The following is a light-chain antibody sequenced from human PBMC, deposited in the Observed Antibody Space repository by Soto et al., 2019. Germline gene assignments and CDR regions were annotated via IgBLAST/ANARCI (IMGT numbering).Light chain of an antibody. CDR3: QQDGGLQFT. CDR2: GAT. V-gene: IGKV3-20*01. CDR1: QSVSSSY. J-gene: IGKJ3*01. Sequence: EIVLTQSPGTLSLSPGERATLSCSASQSVSSSYLAWYQKKPGQAPRLLIYGATSRATGIPDRFSGSGSWTDFTLTISSLEPEYCAVSYCQQDGGLQFTFGRGTKVDIK.